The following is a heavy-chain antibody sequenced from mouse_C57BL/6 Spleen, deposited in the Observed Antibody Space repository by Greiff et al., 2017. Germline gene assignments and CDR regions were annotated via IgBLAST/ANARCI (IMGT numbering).Heavy chain of an antibody. CDR2: IYPSDSET. Sequence: QVQLQQPGAELVRPGSSVKLSCTASGYTFTSYWMDWVKQRPGQGLEWIGNIYPSDSETHYNQKFKDKATLTVDKSSSTAYMQLSSLTSEDSAVYYCARGYYGNTDYWGQGTTLTVSS. V-gene: IGHV1-61*01. D-gene: IGHD2-1*01. CDR1: GYTFTSYW. CDR3: ARGYYGNTDY. J-gene: IGHJ2*01.